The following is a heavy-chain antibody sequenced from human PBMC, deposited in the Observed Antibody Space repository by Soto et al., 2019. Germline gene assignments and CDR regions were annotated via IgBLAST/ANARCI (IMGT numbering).Heavy chain of an antibody. J-gene: IGHJ6*02. CDR1: GGTFSSYT. Sequence: QVQLVQSGAEVKKPESSVKVSCKASGGTFSSYTISWVRQAPGQGLEWMGRIIPILGITNYARKFQGRVTITADKSTSTAYMELSSLRSEDTAVYYCAIAVAGTHGMDVWGQGTTVTVSS. V-gene: IGHV1-69*02. D-gene: IGHD6-19*01. CDR3: AIAVAGTHGMDV. CDR2: IIPILGIT.